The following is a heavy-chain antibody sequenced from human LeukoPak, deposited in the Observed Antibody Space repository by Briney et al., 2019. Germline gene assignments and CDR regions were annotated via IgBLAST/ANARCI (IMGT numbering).Heavy chain of an antibody. D-gene: IGHD6-25*01. CDR3: ARDPALRAFDI. Sequence: SETLSLTCTVSGYSISSGYYWGWIRQPPGKGLGCIGSIYHSGSTYYNPSLKSRVTISVDTSKNQFSLKLSSVTAADTAVYYCARDPALRAFDIWGQGTMVTVSS. J-gene: IGHJ3*02. V-gene: IGHV4-38-2*02. CDR2: IYHSGST. CDR1: GYSISSGYY.